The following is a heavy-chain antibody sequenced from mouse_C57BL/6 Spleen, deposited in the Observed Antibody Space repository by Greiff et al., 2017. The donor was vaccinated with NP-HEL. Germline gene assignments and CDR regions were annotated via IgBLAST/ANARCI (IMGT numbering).Heavy chain of an antibody. D-gene: IGHD1-1*01. CDR3: ARITTVVGYYFDY. Sequence: EVHLVESGGGLVKPGGSLKLSCAASGFTFSDYGMHWVRQAPEKGLEWVAYISSGSSTIYYADTVKGRFTISRDNAKNTLFLQMTSLRSEDTAMYYCARITTVVGYYFDYWGQGTTLTVSS. CDR2: ISSGSSTI. V-gene: IGHV5-17*01. CDR1: GFTFSDYG. J-gene: IGHJ2*01.